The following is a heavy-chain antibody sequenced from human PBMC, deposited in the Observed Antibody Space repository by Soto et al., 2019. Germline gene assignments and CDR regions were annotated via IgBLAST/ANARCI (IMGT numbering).Heavy chain of an antibody. Sequence: QVQLQESGPGLVKPSGTLSLTCAVSGGSISSSNWWSWVRQPPGKGLEWIGEIYHSGSTNYNPSLKSRVTISVDKSKNQFSLKLSSVTAADTAVYYCAGGGEYYDFWSGYYRDEWFDPWGQGTLVTVSS. CDR3: AGGGEYYDFWSGYYRDEWFDP. J-gene: IGHJ5*02. D-gene: IGHD3-3*01. CDR1: GGSISSSNW. V-gene: IGHV4-4*02. CDR2: IYHSGST.